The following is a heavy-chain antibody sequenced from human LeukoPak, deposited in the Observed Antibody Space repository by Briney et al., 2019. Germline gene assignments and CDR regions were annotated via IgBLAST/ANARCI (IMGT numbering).Heavy chain of an antibody. CDR3: SRDVTTIAVTGIVNWFDP. CDR1: GYTFTGYY. J-gene: IGHJ5*02. D-gene: IGHD6-19*01. V-gene: IGHV1-2*02. Sequence: ASVKVSCKASGYTFTGYYMHWVRQAPGQGLEWMGWIDPNSGGTNYAQKFQGRVTMTRDASISTAYMELSSLRSDDTAVYYCSRDVTTIAVTGIVNWFDPWGQGTLVTASS. CDR2: IDPNSGGT.